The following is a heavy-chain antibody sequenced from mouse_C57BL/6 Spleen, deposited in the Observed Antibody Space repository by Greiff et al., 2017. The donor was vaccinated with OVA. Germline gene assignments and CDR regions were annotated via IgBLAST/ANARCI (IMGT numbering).Heavy chain of an antibody. CDR1: GYTFTSYW. J-gene: IGHJ3*01. Sequence: QVQLQQPGAELVKPGASVKLSCKASGYTFTSYWMQWVKQRPGQGLEWIGEIDPSDSYTNYNQKFKGKATLTVDTSSSTAYMQLSSLTSVDSAVYYCARYDGYYVADWGQGTLVTVSA. CDR2: IDPSDSYT. CDR3: ARYDGYYVAD. D-gene: IGHD2-3*01. V-gene: IGHV1-50*01.